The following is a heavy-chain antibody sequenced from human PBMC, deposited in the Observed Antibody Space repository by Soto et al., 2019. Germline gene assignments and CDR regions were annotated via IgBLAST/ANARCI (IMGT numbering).Heavy chain of an antibody. CDR1: AFVFSSSP. D-gene: IGHD2-15*01. V-gene: IGHV3-23*01. CDR2: IDGSGTFT. J-gene: IGHJ5*02. Sequence: PGGALRLSCAASAFVFSSSPMNWGRQAPGKGLEWVSTIDGSGTFTRYADSVKGRSTISRDNSKSTLYLQLQSLRDDDTAVYYCAKSGGYCADASCYPNWFDAWGPGTLVTVSS. CDR3: AKSGGYCADASCYPNWFDA.